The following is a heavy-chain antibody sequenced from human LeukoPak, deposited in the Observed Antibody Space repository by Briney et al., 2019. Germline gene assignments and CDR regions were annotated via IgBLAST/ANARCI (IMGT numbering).Heavy chain of an antibody. J-gene: IGHJ3*02. CDR1: GGSISGYY. CDR3: ARSPFNRDEMAFDI. Sequence: SETLSLTCTVSGGSISGYYWSWIRQPPGKGLEWIGYIYYSGSTNYNPSLKSRVTISVDTSKNQFSLKLSSVTAADTAVYYCARSPFNRDEMAFDIWGQGTMVTVSS. V-gene: IGHV4-59*01. CDR2: IYYSGST. D-gene: IGHD2/OR15-2a*01.